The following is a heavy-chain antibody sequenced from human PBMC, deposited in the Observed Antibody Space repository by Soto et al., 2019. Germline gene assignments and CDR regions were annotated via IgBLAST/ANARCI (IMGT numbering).Heavy chain of an antibody. Sequence: ASVKVSCKVSGYTLTELSMHWVRQAPGKGLEWMGGFDPEDGETIYAQKFQGRVTMTEDTSTDTAYMELSSLRSEDTAVYYCATLTGVRYYFDYWGQGTPVTVSS. CDR1: GYTLTELS. D-gene: IGHD3-9*01. CDR3: ATLTGVRYYFDY. V-gene: IGHV1-24*01. CDR2: FDPEDGET. J-gene: IGHJ4*02.